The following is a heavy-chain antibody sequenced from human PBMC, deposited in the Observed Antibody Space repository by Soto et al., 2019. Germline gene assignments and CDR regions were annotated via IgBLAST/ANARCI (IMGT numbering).Heavy chain of an antibody. CDR2: IYYSGST. V-gene: IGHV4-61*01. CDR1: GGSVSSGSYY. Sequence: PSETLSLTCTVSGGSVSSGSYYWSWIRQPPGKGLEWIGYIYYSGSTNYNPSLKSRVTISVDTSKNQFSLKLSSVTAADTAVYYCAGWIQLQQYYYYGMDVWGQGTTVTVSS. J-gene: IGHJ6*02. CDR3: AGWIQLQQYYYYGMDV. D-gene: IGHD5-18*01.